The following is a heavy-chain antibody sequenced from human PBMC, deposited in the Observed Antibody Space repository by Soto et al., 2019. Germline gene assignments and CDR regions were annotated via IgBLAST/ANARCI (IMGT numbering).Heavy chain of an antibody. CDR1: GFTFSSYA. Sequence: GGSLRLSCAASGFTFSSYAMSWVRQAPGKGLEWVSAISGSGGSTYYADSVKGRFTISRDNSKNTLYLQMNSLRAEDTAVYYCAKENHDYVWGSYRPYYYYGMDVWGQGTTVTVSS. D-gene: IGHD3-16*02. CDR2: ISGSGGST. V-gene: IGHV3-23*01. CDR3: AKENHDYVWGSYRPYYYYGMDV. J-gene: IGHJ6*02.